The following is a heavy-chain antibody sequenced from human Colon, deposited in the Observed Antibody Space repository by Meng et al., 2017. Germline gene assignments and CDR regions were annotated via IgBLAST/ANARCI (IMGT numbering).Heavy chain of an antibody. CDR1: GYSFRTYA. J-gene: IGHJ4*02. CDR2: INMYTGDP. CDR3: VRHNGDSDFDY. Sequence: QMQLIRSEYELNKRGASVKVSCKASGYSFRTYAISWVRQAPGQGLQWMGWINMYTGDPSYVEGFAGRFFFSWDISLSTAYLQISSLKAEDTAVYFCVRHNGDSDFDYWGQGTLVTVSS. V-gene: IGHV7-4-1*02. D-gene: IGHD2-21*02.